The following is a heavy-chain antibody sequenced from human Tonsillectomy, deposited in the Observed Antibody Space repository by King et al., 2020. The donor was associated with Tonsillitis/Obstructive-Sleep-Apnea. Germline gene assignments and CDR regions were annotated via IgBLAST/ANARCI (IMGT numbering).Heavy chain of an antibody. CDR1: GFTFRTYA. CDR3: AKVALAATLGWFDP. Sequence: VQLVESGGGLVQPGGSLRLSCAASGFTFRTYAMSWVRQAPGKGLEWVSGISGSGASTYYADSVKGRFTISRDNSKNTLYLQMNSLRAEDTAVYYCAKVALAATLGWFDPWDQGTLVTVSS. J-gene: IGHJ5*02. D-gene: IGHD2-15*01. CDR2: ISGSGAST. V-gene: IGHV3-23*04.